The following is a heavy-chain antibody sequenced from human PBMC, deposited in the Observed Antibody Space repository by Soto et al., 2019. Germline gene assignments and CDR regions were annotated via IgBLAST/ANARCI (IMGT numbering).Heavy chain of an antibody. D-gene: IGHD6-13*01. Sequence: SETLSLTCTVSGGSISSYYWSWIRQPPGKGLEWIGYIYYSGSTNYNPSLKSRVTISVDTSKNQFSLKLSSVTAADTAIYYCARTAAAGKYYYGVDVWGQGTTVTVSS. CDR2: IYYSGST. V-gene: IGHV4-59*01. J-gene: IGHJ6*02. CDR3: ARTAAAGKYYYGVDV. CDR1: GGSISSYY.